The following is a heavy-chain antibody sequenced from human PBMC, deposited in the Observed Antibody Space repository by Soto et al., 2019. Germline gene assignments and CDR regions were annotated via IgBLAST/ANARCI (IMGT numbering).Heavy chain of an antibody. D-gene: IGHD3-22*01. CDR3: ARVGYYDSSGTTEYFQH. CDR2: IYYSGST. Sequence: SETLSLTCTVSGGSVSSGSYYWSWIRQPPGKGLEWIGYIYYSGSTNYNPSLKSRVTISVDTSKNQFSLKLSSVTAADTAVYYCARVGYYDSSGTTEYFQHWGQGTLVTVSS. J-gene: IGHJ1*01. CDR1: GGSVSSGSYY. V-gene: IGHV4-61*01.